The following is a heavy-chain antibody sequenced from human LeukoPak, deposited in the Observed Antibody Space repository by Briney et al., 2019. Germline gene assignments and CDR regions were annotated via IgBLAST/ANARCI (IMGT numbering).Heavy chain of an antibody. CDR2: IWYDGSNK. V-gene: IGHV3-33*08. J-gene: IGHJ4*02. CDR1: GFTFSSYG. CDR3: ARDGIAYCGGDCYID. D-gene: IGHD2-21*02. Sequence: GGSLRLSCAASGFTFSSYGMHWVRQAPGKGLEWVAVIWYDGSNKYYADSVKGRFTISRDNSKNTLYLQMNSLRAEDTAVYYCARDGIAYCGGDCYIDWGQGTLVTVSS.